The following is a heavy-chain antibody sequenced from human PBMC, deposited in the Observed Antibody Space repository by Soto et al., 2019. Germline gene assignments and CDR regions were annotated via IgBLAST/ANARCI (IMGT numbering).Heavy chain of an antibody. V-gene: IGHV3-23*01. J-gene: IGHJ3*01. CDR3: AKDRQNFNSVWDPLDV. CDR1: GFTFNTYA. Sequence: GGSLRLSCAASGFTFNTYAMSWVRQAPGKGLERVAGIGGGDTHYADSVMGRFIISRDDPKSMVSLQMNSLRVEDTAVYYCAKDRQNFNSVWDPLDVWGQGTLVTVSS. D-gene: IGHD2-21*01. CDR2: IGGGDT.